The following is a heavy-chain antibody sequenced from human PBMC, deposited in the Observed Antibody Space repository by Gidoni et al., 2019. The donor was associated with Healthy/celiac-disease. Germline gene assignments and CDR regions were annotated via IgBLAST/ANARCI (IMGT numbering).Heavy chain of an antibody. Sequence: EVQLLESGGGLVQPGRSLRLSCAASGFTFSSHAMSWVRQAPGKGLEWVSTIRGSGDSTYYADSVRGRFTISRDNSKTTLYLQMSSLRAEDTAVYYCAKRFSGCDWGGNAFDIWGQGTMVTVSS. V-gene: IGHV3-23*01. CDR1: GFTFSSHA. J-gene: IGHJ3*02. D-gene: IGHD5-12*01. CDR2: IRGSGDST. CDR3: AKRFSGCDWGGNAFDI.